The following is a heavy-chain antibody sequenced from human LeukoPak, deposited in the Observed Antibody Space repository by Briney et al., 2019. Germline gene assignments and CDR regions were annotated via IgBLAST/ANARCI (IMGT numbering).Heavy chain of an antibody. D-gene: IGHD1-14*01. CDR3: ANHRSAFEF. CDR2: ISYDGSNK. CDR1: GFTFSSYA. V-gene: IGHV3-30*07. J-gene: IGHJ4*02. Sequence: GGSLRLSCAASGFTFSSYAMHWVRQAPGKGLEWVAVISYDGSNKYYADSVKGRFTISRDNYKNTLYLQMNSLRVEDTAVYYCANHRSAFEFWGQGTLVTVSS.